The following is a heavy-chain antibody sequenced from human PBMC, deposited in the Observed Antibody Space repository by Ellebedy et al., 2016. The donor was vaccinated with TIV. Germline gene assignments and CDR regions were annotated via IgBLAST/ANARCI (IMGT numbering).Heavy chain of an antibody. CDR1: GDFISDGGYY. V-gene: IGHV4-31*03. CDR2: IYFSGRT. J-gene: IGHJ3*02. Sequence: SETLSLXXTVSGDFISDGGYYWTWIRQHPGKGLEWIGYIYFSGRTSYNPSLQSRVSISVDTSKNQFSLKLNSVTAADTAVYYCARDQNDYGYDPCDIWGQGTLVTVSS. D-gene: IGHD4-17*01. CDR3: ARDQNDYGYDPCDI.